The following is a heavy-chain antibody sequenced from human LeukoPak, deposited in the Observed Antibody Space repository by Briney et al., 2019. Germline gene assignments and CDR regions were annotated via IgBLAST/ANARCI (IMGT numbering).Heavy chain of an antibody. J-gene: IGHJ6*03. D-gene: IGHD3-10*01. CDR1: GFTFSSYG. CDR3: ARGRDSGSYYNPYYYYYYMDV. V-gene: IGHV3-30*02. CDR2: IRYDGSNK. Sequence: SGGSLRLSCAASGFTFSSYGMHWVRQAPGKGLEWVAFIRYDGSNKYYADSVKGRFTISRDNSKNTLYLQMNSLRAEDTAVYYCARGRDSGSYYNPYYYYYYMDVWGKGTTVTISS.